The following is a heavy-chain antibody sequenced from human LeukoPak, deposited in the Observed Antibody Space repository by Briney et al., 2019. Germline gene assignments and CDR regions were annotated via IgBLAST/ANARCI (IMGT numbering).Heavy chain of an antibody. CDR2: MNPNSGNT. J-gene: IGHJ5*02. D-gene: IGHD4-17*01. CDR3: ARDRSINYGDFPNWFDP. CDR1: GYTFTSYD. Sequence: GASVKVSCKASGYTFTSYDINWVRQATGQGLEWMGWMNPNSGNTGYAQKFQGRVTMTRNTSISTAYMELSSLRSEDTAVYYCARDRSINYGDFPNWFDPWGQGTLVTVSS. V-gene: IGHV1-8*01.